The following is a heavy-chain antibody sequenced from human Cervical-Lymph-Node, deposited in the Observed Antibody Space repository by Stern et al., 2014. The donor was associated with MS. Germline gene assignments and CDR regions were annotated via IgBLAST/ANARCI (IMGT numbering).Heavy chain of an antibody. D-gene: IGHD6-13*01. CDR1: GYTFTSYG. J-gene: IGHJ4*02. V-gene: IGHV1-18*01. Sequence: QVQLVQSGAEVKKPGASVKVSCKGSGYTFTSYGISWVRQAPGQGLEWMGWISTDNGNSNYAQKFQGRVAMTTDTSTTTVYMELRNLRSDDTAFYYCARSRTGFSSIWANWGQGTLVTVSS. CDR2: ISTDNGNS. CDR3: ARSRTGFSSIWAN.